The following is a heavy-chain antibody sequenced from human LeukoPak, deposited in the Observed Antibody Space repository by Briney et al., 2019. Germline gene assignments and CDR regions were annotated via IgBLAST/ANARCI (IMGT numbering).Heavy chain of an antibody. D-gene: IGHD1-14*01. CDR2: INSDGSSI. V-gene: IGHV3-74*01. Sequence: HPGGSLRLSCAASGFTFSSYWMHWVRQAPGKGLVWVSRINSDGSSISYADSVKGRFTISRDNAKNTLYLQMNSLRAEDTAVYYCARSRTSSPYDKNLNFWGQGTLVIVSS. J-gene: IGHJ4*02. CDR1: GFTFSSYW. CDR3: ARSRTSSPYDKNLNF.